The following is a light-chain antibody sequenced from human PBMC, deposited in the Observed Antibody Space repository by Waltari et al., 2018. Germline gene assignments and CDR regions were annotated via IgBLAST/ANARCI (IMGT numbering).Light chain of an antibody. V-gene: IGLV2-14*03. Sequence: QSAVTQPVSVSGSPGQSITLSCAGSSSDIGAFKYFSWYQQHPGDAPKVIIYNVSERPSGVSNRFSGSKSGNTASLTISGLQTEDEADYYCTAHGPGSATIFGTGTRVSVL. CDR3: TAHGPGSATI. CDR2: NVS. J-gene: IGLJ1*01. CDR1: SSDIGAFKY.